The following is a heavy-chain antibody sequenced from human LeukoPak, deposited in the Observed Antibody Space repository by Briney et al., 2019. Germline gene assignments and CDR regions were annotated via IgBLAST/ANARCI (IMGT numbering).Heavy chain of an antibody. Sequence: GGSLRLSCAASGFTFSSYVMSWVRQAPGKGLEWVSAISGSGGSTNYADSVKGRFTVSRDNSKNTLYLQMNSLTPADTATYYCARDLVRYLDWLVDGPTGYYFDPWGQGTLVTVYS. CDR3: ARDLVRYLDWLVDGPTGYYFDP. D-gene: IGHD3-9*01. J-gene: IGHJ5*02. CDR2: ISGSGGST. CDR1: GFTFSSYV. V-gene: IGHV3-23*01.